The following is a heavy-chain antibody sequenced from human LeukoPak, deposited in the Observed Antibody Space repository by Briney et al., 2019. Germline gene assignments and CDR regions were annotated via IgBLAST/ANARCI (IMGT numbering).Heavy chain of an antibody. V-gene: IGHV3-23*01. CDR2: ISGSGGST. D-gene: IGHD3-10*01. Sequence: GGSLRLSCAASGFTFSSYAMSWVRQVPGKGLEWVSAISGSGGSTYYADSVKGRFTISRDNSKNTLYLQMNSLRAEDTAVYYCAKDKGYGSGSYADYYFDYWGQGTLVTVSS. CDR3: AKDKGYGSGSYADYYFDY. J-gene: IGHJ4*02. CDR1: GFTFSSYA.